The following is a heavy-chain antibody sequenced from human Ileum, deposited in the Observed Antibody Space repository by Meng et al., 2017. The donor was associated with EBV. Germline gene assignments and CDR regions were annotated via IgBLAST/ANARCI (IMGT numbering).Heavy chain of an antibody. CDR2: IYNSGST. CDR1: GGSISRGDYY. D-gene: IGHD2-21*01. CDR3: AREGRSHQVGVSVY. V-gene: IGHV4-30-4*01. Sequence: VQPPGPGPELVKLSQTLSLTCTCSGGSISRGDYYWSWIRQPPGKGLEWIGYIYNSGSTYYNPSLKSRVTISVDTSKNQFSLKLRFVTAADTAVYYCAREGRSHQVGVSVYWGQGNLVTVSS. J-gene: IGHJ4*02.